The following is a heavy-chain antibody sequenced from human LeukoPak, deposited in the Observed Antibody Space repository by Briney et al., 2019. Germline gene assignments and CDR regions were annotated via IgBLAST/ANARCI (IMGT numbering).Heavy chain of an antibody. D-gene: IGHD2-2*01. CDR3: ARQEGYRSSTSCPSYGMDV. J-gene: IGHJ6*02. CDR2: IYPGDSDT. Sequence: GESLKISCKGSGYSFTSYWIGWVRQMPGKGLEWMGIIYPGDSDTRYSPSFQGQVTISADKSISTAYLQWSSLKASDTAMYYCARQEGYRSSTSCPSYGMDVWGQGTTVTVSS. V-gene: IGHV5-51*01. CDR1: GYSFTSYW.